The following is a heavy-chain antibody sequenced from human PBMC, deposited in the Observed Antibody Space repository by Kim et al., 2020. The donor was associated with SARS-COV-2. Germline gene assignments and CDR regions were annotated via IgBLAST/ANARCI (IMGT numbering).Heavy chain of an antibody. J-gene: IGHJ4*02. CDR3: ASLREGEIAARPEVGVAGTLNRHSDY. CDR1: GGSFCGYY. Sequence: SETLSLTCAVYGGSFCGYYWSWIRQPPGKGLEWIGEINHSGSTNYNPSLKSRVTISVDTSKNQFSLKLSSVTAADTAVYYCASLREGEIAARPEVGVAGTLNRHSDYWGQGTLVTVSS. D-gene: IGHD6-6*01. V-gene: IGHV4-34*01. CDR2: INHSGST.